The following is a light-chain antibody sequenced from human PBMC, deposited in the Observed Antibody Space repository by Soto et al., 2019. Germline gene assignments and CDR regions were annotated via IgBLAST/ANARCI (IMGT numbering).Light chain of an antibody. CDR2: GAS. J-gene: IGKJ4*01. Sequence: EIVLTQSPGTLSLSPGERATLSCRASQSVSSSYLAWYQQKPGQAHRLLIYGASSRATAIPDRFSGSGSGTDFTLTISRLEPAGFAVYYCQQYGSSLITFGEGTKVEIK. V-gene: IGKV3-20*01. CDR1: QSVSSSY. CDR3: QQYGSSLIT.